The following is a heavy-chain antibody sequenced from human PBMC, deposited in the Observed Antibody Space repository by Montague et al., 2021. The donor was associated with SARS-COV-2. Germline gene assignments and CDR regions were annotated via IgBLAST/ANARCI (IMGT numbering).Heavy chain of an antibody. Sequence: SETLSLTCTVSGGSISSNYWCWSRQPPAQGLELIWYIYYSCSANYNPTLKIRVTISVYTSKNQFSLTLSSVTAADTAAYDCSRVFPRWPQLDRYFDYWGQGTLVTVSS. CDR1: GGSISSNY. D-gene: IGHD5-24*01. V-gene: IGHV4-59*01. CDR3: SRVFPRWPQLDRYFDY. J-gene: IGHJ4*02. CDR2: IYYSCSA.